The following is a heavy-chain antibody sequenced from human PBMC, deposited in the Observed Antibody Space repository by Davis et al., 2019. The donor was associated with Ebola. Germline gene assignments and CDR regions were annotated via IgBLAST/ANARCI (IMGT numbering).Heavy chain of an antibody. V-gene: IGHV2-70*04. D-gene: IGHD3-3*01. J-gene: IGHJ4*02. CDR3: ARTQRHYDFWSGYYTGRGYYFDY. Sequence: SDPTLVTPTQTLTLTCTFSGFSLSTSGMRVSWIRQPPGKALEWLARIDWDDDKFYSTSLKTRLTISKDTSKNQVVLTMTNMDPVDTATYYCARTQRHYDFWSGYYTGRGYYFDYWGQGTLVTVSS. CDR1: GFSLSTSGMR. CDR2: IDWDDDK.